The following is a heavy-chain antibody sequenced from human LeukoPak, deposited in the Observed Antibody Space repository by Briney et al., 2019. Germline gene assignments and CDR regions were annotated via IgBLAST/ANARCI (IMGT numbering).Heavy chain of an antibody. CDR3: ARDLEAANTYYFDY. D-gene: IGHD6-13*01. CDR1: GITFSYAW. J-gene: IGHJ4*02. V-gene: IGHV3-66*01. CDR2: ISSAGTT. Sequence: GGSLRLSCAASGITFSYAWMSWVRQAPGKGLEWVSIISSAGTTYYADSVKGRFTISRDNSKNTVYLQVNSLRDEDTAVYYCARDLEAANTYYFDYWGQGTLVTVSS.